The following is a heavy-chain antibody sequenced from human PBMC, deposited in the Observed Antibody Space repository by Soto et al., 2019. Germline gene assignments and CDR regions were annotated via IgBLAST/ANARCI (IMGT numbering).Heavy chain of an antibody. D-gene: IGHD3-10*01. J-gene: IGHJ6*03. CDR3: ARHGSFDYHYYMDV. V-gene: IGHV4-59*08. CDR2: IYYSGST. Sequence: SETLSLTCTVSGGSISSYYWSWIRQPPGKGLEWIGYIYYSGSTNYNPSLKSRVTISVDTSKNQFSLKLSSATAADTAVYYCARHGSFDYHYYMDVWGKGTTVTVSS. CDR1: GGSISSYY.